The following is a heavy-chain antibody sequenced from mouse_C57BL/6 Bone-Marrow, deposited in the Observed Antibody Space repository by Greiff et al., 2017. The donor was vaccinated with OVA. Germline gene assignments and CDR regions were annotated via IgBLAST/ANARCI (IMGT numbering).Heavy chain of an antibody. J-gene: IGHJ2*01. Sequence: EVKFVESGGGLVKPGGCLKLSCAASGFTFSDYGMHWVRQAPEKGLEWVAYISSGSSTIYYADTVKGRFTISRDNAKNTLFLQMTSLRSEDTAMYYCAQLGGDYWGQGTTLTVSS. V-gene: IGHV5-17*01. D-gene: IGHD4-1*02. CDR3: AQLGGDY. CDR1: GFTFSDYG. CDR2: ISSGSSTI.